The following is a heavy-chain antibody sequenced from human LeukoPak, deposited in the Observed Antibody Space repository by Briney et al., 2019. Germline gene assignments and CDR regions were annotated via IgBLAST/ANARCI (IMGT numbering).Heavy chain of an antibody. CDR3: ARVAVAGYYYGMDV. CDR1: GFTVSSNY. CDR2: IYSGGST. V-gene: IGHV3-66*01. D-gene: IGHD6-19*01. J-gene: IGHJ6*02. Sequence: PGGSLSLSCAASGFTVSSNYMIWVRQAPGKGLEWVSVIYSGGSTYYADSVKGRFTISRDNSKNTLYLQMNSLRAEDTAVYYCARVAVAGYYYGMDVWGQGTTVTVSS.